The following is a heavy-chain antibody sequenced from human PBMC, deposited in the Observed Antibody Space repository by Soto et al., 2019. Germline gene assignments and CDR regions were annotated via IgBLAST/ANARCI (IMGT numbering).Heavy chain of an antibody. CDR2: IYYSGST. CDR1: GGSISSYY. D-gene: IGHD1-26*01. CDR3: ARHVGNSPPGS. Sequence: SETLSLTCTVSGGSISSYYWSWIRQPPGKGLEWIGYIYYSGSTNYNPSLKSRVTISLDTSKNQFSLKLTSVTAADTAVYHCARHVGNSPPGSWGQGTLVTVSS. V-gene: IGHV4-59*08. J-gene: IGHJ4*02.